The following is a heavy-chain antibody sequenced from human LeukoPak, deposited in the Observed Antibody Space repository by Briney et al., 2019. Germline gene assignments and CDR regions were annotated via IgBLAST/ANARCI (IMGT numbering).Heavy chain of an antibody. CDR3: ARDAYYHGSGSYRQNY. V-gene: IGHV4-34*01. CDR1: GGSFSGYY. Sequence: SETLSLTCAVYGGSFSGYYWSWIRQPPGKGLEWIGEINHSGSTNYNPSLKSRVTMSVDTSKNQFSLKLSSVTAADTAVYYCARDAYYHGSGSYRQNYWGQGTLVTVSS. D-gene: IGHD3-10*01. J-gene: IGHJ4*02. CDR2: INHSGST.